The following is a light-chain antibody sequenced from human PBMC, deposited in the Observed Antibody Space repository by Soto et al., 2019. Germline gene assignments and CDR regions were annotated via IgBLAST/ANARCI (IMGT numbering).Light chain of an antibody. Sequence: EIVLPQSPATLSLSPGERATLSCRASQSVSSYLAWYQQKPGQAPRLLIYDASNRATGIPARFSGSGSGTDFTLTISSLEPEYFAVYYCQQRSNWPPLFTFGPGTKVDIK. V-gene: IGKV3-11*01. CDR3: QQRSNWPPLFT. CDR1: QSVSSY. J-gene: IGKJ3*01. CDR2: DAS.